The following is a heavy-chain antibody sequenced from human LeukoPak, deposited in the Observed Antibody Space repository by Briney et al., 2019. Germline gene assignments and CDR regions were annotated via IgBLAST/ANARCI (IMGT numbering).Heavy chain of an antibody. D-gene: IGHD2-8*01. V-gene: IGHV4-38-2*02. Sequence: SETLSLTCTVSGYSISSGYYWGWIRQPPGKGLEWIGSIYHSGSTYYNPSLKSRVTISVDTSKNHFSLKLSSVTAADTAVYYCARGIVLMVYAIGDTYNWFDPWGQGTLVTVSS. J-gene: IGHJ5*02. CDR1: GYSISSGYY. CDR3: ARGIVLMVYAIGDTYNWFDP. CDR2: IYHSGST.